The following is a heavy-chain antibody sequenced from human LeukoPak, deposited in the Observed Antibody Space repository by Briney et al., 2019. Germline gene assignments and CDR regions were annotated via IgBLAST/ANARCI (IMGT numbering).Heavy chain of an antibody. CDR2: VSLAGRT. J-gene: IGHJ4*02. V-gene: IGHV4-4*02. Sequence: PSGTLSLTCGVSGGSIITTNYWSWVRQPPGGGLEWIGEVSLAGRTRYNPSLKNRVNISIDESKNHLYLNLASVTAADTAVYYCSRESGPFCPFGHWGQGTLVAVTS. D-gene: IGHD1-26*01. CDR1: GGSIITTNY. CDR3: SRESGPFCPFGH.